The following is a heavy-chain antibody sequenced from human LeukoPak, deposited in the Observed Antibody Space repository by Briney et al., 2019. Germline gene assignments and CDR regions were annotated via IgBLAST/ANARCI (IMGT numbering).Heavy chain of an antibody. Sequence: PGGSLRLSCAASGFTFSSYGMHWVRQAPGKGLEWVAFIRYDGSSKYYADSVKGRFTISRDNSKNTLYLQMNSLRAEDTAVYYCAKTGGSYYSGFDPWGQGTLVTVSS. CDR1: GFTFSSYG. CDR2: IRYDGSSK. CDR3: AKTGGSYYSGFDP. V-gene: IGHV3-30*02. J-gene: IGHJ5*02. D-gene: IGHD1-26*01.